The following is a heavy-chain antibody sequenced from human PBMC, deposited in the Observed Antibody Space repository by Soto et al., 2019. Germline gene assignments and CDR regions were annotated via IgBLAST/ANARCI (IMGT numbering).Heavy chain of an antibody. V-gene: IGHV3-7*05. CDR2: IKQDGSVK. Sequence: GGSLRLSCAASGFTFFSYWMTWVRQAPGKGLEWVANIKQDGSVKFYVDSVKGRFTISRDNAKNSLDLQMNSLRAEDTAVYYCVRESRSSGYFEHWGQGTLVTVSS. J-gene: IGHJ4*02. CDR1: GFTFFSYW. CDR3: VRESRSSGYFEH. D-gene: IGHD3-22*01.